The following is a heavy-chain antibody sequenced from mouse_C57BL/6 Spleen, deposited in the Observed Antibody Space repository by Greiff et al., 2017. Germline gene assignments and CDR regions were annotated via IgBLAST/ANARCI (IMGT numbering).Heavy chain of an antibody. V-gene: IGHV1-42*01. D-gene: IGHD2-3*01. J-gene: IGHJ3*01. CDR1: GYSFTGYY. Sequence: VQLQQSGPELVKPGASVKISCKASGYSFTGYYMNWVKQSPEKSLEWIGEINPSTGGTTYNQKFKAKATLTVDKSSSTACMQLKSLTSEDCAVYYCATIPSIYDGYLFAYWGQGTLVTVSA. CDR3: ATIPSIYDGYLFAY. CDR2: INPSTGGT.